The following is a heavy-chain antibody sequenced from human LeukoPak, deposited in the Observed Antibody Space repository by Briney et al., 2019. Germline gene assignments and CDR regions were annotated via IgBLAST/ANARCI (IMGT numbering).Heavy chain of an antibody. J-gene: IGHJ4*02. Sequence: ASVKVSCKASGYTFTSYYMHWVRQAPGQGLEWMGIINPSGGSTSYAQKFQGRVTMTRDMSTSTVYMELSSLRSEDTVVYYCARDDLGGAAAGHEWGQGTLVTVSS. V-gene: IGHV1-46*01. CDR2: INPSGGST. CDR1: GYTFTSYY. CDR3: ARDDLGGAAAGHE. D-gene: IGHD6-13*01.